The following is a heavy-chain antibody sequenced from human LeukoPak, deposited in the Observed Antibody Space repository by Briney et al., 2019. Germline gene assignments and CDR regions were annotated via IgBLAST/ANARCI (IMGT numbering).Heavy chain of an antibody. CDR2: IYYSGST. Sequence: SETLSLTCTVSGGSISSYYWSWIRQPPGKGLEWIGSIYYSGSTNYNPSLKSRVTISVDTSKNQFSLKLSSVTAADTAVYYCARQAVDCSSTSCYPNWFDPWGQGTLVTVSS. D-gene: IGHD2-2*01. CDR3: ARQAVDCSSTSCYPNWFDP. J-gene: IGHJ5*02. V-gene: IGHV4-59*08. CDR1: GGSISSYY.